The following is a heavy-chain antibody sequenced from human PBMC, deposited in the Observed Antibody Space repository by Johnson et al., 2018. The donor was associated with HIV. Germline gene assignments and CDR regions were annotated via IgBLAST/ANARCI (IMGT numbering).Heavy chain of an antibody. J-gene: IGHJ3*02. CDR2: IWYDGSNK. CDR3: VRRFYDSSAFDI. CDR1: GFTFSSYG. D-gene: IGHD3-22*01. V-gene: IGHV3-30*19. Sequence: QVQLVESGGGVVQPGRSLRLSCAASGFTFSSYGMHWVRQAPGKGLEWVAVIWYDGSNKYFTDSVRGRFTISRDNSKNTLFLQMNSLRAEDTAVYYCVRRFYDSSAFDIWGQGTLVTVSS.